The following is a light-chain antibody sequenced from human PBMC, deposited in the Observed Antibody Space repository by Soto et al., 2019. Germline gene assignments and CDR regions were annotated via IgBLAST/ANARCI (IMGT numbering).Light chain of an antibody. V-gene: IGKV1-39*01. CDR3: QQRYGPPPFI. CDR2: EAS. Sequence: DIQLTQSPSPLSASVGDRVYITCRSSQDVSSYLNWYQAKPGKAPKLLVYEASTLESGVPSRFSGSGSGTAFTLTIRSLQPEDSATYYRQQRYGPPPFIFGSGTRVYI. CDR1: QDVSSY. J-gene: IGKJ3*01.